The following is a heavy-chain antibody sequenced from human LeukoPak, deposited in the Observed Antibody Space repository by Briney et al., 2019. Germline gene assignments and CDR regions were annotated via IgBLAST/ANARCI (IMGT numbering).Heavy chain of an antibody. Sequence: GRSLRLSCAASRFTFSSYGMHWVRQAPGKGLEWVAVIWYDGSNKYYADSVKGRFTISRDNSKNTLYLQMNSLRAKDTAVYYCARDSSGYYFDYWGQGTLVTVSS. V-gene: IGHV3-33*01. D-gene: IGHD3-22*01. CDR1: RFTFSSYG. J-gene: IGHJ4*02. CDR2: IWYDGSNK. CDR3: ARDSSGYYFDY.